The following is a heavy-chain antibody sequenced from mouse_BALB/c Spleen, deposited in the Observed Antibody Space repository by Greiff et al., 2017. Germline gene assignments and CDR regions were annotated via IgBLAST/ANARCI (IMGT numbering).Heavy chain of an antibody. Sequence: EVHLVESGAELVRPGALVKLSCKASGFNIKDYYMHWVKQRPEQGLEWIGWIDPENGNTIYDPKFQGKASITADTSSNTAYLQLSSLTSEDTAVYYCAYYGSTHFDYWGQGTTLTVSS. CDR3: AYYGSTHFDY. J-gene: IGHJ2*01. V-gene: IGHV14-1*02. CDR1: GFNIKDYY. CDR2: IDPENGNT. D-gene: IGHD1-1*01.